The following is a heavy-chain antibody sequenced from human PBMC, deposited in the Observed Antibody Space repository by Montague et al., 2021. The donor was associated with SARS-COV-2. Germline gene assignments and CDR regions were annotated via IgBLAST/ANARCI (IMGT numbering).Heavy chain of an antibody. V-gene: IGHV4-59*01. D-gene: IGHD3-22*01. Sequence: SETLSLTCTVSGGSISSYYWSWIRQPPGKGLEWIGYIYYSGSTTYNPPLKSRVTISVDTSKNQFYMKLSSVTAADTAVYYCARDSDYCDSSAGYYYGMDVWGQGTTVTVSS. CDR3: ARDSDYCDSSAGYYYGMDV. J-gene: IGHJ6*02. CDR2: IYYSGST. CDR1: GGSISSYY.